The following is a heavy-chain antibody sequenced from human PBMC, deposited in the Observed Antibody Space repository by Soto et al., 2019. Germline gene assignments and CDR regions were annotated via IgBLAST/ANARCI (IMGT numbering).Heavy chain of an antibody. CDR1: GFTFNTYW. Sequence: GGSLRLSCAASGFTFNTYWMSWGRQAPGKGLQGVANIKEGGSEKYYWDSVEGRFTISRDNAKNLLYLQMNSLGTGDTAMYYCARFTRKSSGDYWGQGTMVTVSS. D-gene: IGHD6-25*01. J-gene: IGHJ4*02. CDR3: ARFTRKSSGDY. CDR2: IKEGGSEK. V-gene: IGHV3-7*01.